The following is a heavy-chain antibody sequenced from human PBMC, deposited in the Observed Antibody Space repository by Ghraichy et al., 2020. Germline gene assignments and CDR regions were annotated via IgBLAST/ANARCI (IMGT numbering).Heavy chain of an antibody. CDR2: IKQDGSEK. D-gene: IGHD3/OR15-3a*01. CDR1: GFTFSSYW. CDR3: ARDQRDWPGGYYYYYMDV. V-gene: IGHV3-7*04. Sequence: GGSLRLSCAASGFTFSSYWMSWVRQAPGKGLEWVANIKQDGSEKYYVDSVKGRFTISRDNAKNSLYLQMNSLRAEDTAVYYCARDQRDWPGGYYYYYMDVWGKGTTVTVSS. J-gene: IGHJ6*03.